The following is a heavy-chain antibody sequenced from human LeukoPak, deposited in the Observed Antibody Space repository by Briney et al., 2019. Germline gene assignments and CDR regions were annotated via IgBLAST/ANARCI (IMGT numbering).Heavy chain of an antibody. CDR3: ASGHVGIAAAGFQ. V-gene: IGHV3-30-3*02. Sequence: PGGSLRLSCAASGFTFSSYAMHWVRQAPGKGLEWVAVISYDGSNKYYADSVKGRFTISRDNSKNTLYLQMNSLRAEDTAVYYCASGHVGIAAAGFQWGQGTLVTVSS. CDR2: ISYDGSNK. J-gene: IGHJ4*02. CDR1: GFTFSSYA. D-gene: IGHD6-13*01.